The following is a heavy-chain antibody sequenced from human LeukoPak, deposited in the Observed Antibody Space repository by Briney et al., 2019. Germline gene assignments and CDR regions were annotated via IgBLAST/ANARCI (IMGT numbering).Heavy chain of an antibody. CDR1: GYTFTSYY. D-gene: IGHD1-26*01. Sequence: ASVKVSCTASGYTFTSYYMHWVRQAPGQGLEWMGIINPSGGSTSYAQKFQGRVTISVDTSKNQFSLKLSSVTAADTAVYYCARVKFVGATKFDYWGQGTLVTVSS. V-gene: IGHV1-46*01. J-gene: IGHJ4*02. CDR2: INPSGGST. CDR3: ARVKFVGATKFDY.